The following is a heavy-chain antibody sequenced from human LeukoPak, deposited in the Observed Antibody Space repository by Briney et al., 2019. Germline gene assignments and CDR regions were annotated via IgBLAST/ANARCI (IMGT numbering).Heavy chain of an antibody. D-gene: IGHD5-18*01. CDR1: GFPFSGNA. V-gene: IGHV3-23*01. CDR3: ARDAVDTANAV. CDR2: ISGGGGGK. J-gene: IGHJ6*02. Sequence: GGSLRLSCVVSGFPFSGNAMSWVRQAPGKGLEWVSTISGGGGGKYYADSVKGRFTISRDNSKDTLYVQMNSLRAEDTAVYYCARDAVDTANAVWGQGTTVTVSS.